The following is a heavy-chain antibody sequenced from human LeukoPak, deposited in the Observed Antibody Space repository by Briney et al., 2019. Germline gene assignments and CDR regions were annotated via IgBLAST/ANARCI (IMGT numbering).Heavy chain of an antibody. J-gene: IGHJ4*02. D-gene: IGHD2-15*01. CDR2: ISSNGGST. Sequence: GGSLRLSCAASGFTFSSYAMHWVRQAPGKGLEYVSAISSNGGSTYYANSVKGRFTISRDNSKNTLYLQMGSLRAEDMAVYYCASSYCSGGSCYPPLDYWGQGTLVTVSS. V-gene: IGHV3-64*01. CDR1: GFTFSSYA. CDR3: ASSYCSGGSCYPPLDY.